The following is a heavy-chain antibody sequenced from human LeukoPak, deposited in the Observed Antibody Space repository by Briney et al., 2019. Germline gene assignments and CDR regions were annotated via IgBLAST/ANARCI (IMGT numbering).Heavy chain of an antibody. Sequence: PGGSLRLSRAASEFTFGSYAMRWVRQAPGKGLEWVSSISSSSSYIYYADSVKGRFTISRDNAKNSLYLQMNSLRAEDTAVYYCARDLGDGSGSYSFDYWGQGTLVTVSS. V-gene: IGHV3-21*01. J-gene: IGHJ4*02. CDR1: EFTFGSYA. CDR2: ISSSSSYI. CDR3: ARDLGDGSGSYSFDY. D-gene: IGHD3-10*01.